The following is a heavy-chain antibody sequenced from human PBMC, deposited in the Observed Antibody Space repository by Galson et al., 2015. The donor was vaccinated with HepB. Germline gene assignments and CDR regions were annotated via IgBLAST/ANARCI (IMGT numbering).Heavy chain of an antibody. CDR2: ISAYNGNT. D-gene: IGHD3-22*01. Sequence: SVKVSCKASGYTFTSYGISWVRQAPGQRLEWMGWISAYNGNTNYAQKLQGRVTMTTDTSTSTAYMELRSLRSDDTAVYYCARDEGYYYDSSGYQYFQHWGQGTLVTVSS. V-gene: IGHV1-18*01. J-gene: IGHJ1*01. CDR3: ARDEGYYYDSSGYQYFQH. CDR1: GYTFTSYG.